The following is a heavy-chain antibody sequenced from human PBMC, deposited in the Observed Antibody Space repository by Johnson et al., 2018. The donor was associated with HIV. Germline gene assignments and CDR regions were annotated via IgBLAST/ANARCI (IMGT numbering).Heavy chain of an antibody. J-gene: IGHJ3*02. CDR2: ISYDGNNK. CDR1: GFTFSNYA. Sequence: QVQLVESGGGVVQPGRSRRLSCAASGFTFSNYAMHWVRQAPGKGLEWVAVISYDGNNKYYADSLKGRFTISRDNSKNSLYLQMNSLRTEDTAFYYCAKDTRYYDSSGYPTEAFDIWGQGTMVTVSS. D-gene: IGHD3-22*01. CDR3: AKDTRYYDSSGYPTEAFDI. V-gene: IGHV3-30*04.